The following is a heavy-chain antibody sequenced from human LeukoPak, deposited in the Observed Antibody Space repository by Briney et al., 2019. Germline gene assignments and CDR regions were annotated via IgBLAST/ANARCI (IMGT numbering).Heavy chain of an antibody. CDR3: ARDRLRDAFDI. D-gene: IGHD4/OR15-4a*01. Sequence: GASVKVSCKASGYTFTDYFLHWVRQAPGQGLEWVGWINPKNGGSNYAQKFQGRVTMTRGRSISTAYMELSRLTSDDTAVYYCARDRLRDAFDIWGQGTMVTVSS. CDR2: INPKNGGS. J-gene: IGHJ3*02. CDR1: GYTFTDYF. V-gene: IGHV1-2*02.